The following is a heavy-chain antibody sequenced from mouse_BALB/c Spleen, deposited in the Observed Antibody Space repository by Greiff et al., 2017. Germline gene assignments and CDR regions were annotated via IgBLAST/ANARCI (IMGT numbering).Heavy chain of an antibody. CDR1: GYAFTSYN. CDR3: ASAPYDGYTFYAMDY. D-gene: IGHD2-3*01. V-gene: IGHV1S135*01. Sequence: VQLQQSGPELVKPGASVKVSCKASGYAFTSYNMYWVKQSHGKSLEWIGYIDPYNGGTSYNQKFKGKATLTVDKSSSTAYMHLNSLTSEDSAVYYCASAPYDGYTFYAMDYWGQGTSVTVSS. CDR2: IDPYNGGT. J-gene: IGHJ4*01.